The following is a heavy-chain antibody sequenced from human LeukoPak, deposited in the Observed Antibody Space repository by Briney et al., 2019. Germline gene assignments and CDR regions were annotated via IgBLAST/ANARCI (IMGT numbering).Heavy chain of an antibody. CDR3: ARHPRSCSGGGTCYSWFDA. D-gene: IGHD2-15*01. CDR1: GDSISSYY. J-gene: IGHJ5*02. V-gene: IGHV4-59*08. CDR2: IYSSGST. Sequence: PSETLSLTCSVSGDSISSYYWSWIRQPPGKGLEWIRYIYSSGSTKYNPSLKGRVTISIDTSRNQFSLTVHSVTAADTAMYYCARHPRSCSGGGTCYSWFDASGQGTLVTVSS.